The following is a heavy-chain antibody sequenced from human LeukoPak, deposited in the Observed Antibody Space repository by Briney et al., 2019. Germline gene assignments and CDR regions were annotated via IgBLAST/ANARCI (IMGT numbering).Heavy chain of an antibody. CDR3: ARDNSVGDNAWWFDP. J-gene: IGHJ5*02. V-gene: IGHV1-46*01. CDR1: GYTFTSYY. D-gene: IGHD1-26*01. Sequence: ASVKVSFEASGYTFTSYYMHWVRHAPGQGLEWMGLINPTGGSTGYAQKFQGRVTMTRDMSTSTDYMELSSLRSEDTAIYYCARDNSVGDNAWWFDPWGQGTLVTVSS. CDR2: INPTGGST.